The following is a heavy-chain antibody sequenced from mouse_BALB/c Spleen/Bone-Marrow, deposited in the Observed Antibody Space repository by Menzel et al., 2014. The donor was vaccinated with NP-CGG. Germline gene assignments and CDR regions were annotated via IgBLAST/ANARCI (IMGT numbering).Heavy chain of an antibody. CDR1: GYTFSSDY. V-gene: IGHV1S81*02. Sequence: VKLMESGAELVRPGASVKLSCKASGYTFSSDYMYWVKQRPGQGLEWIGVINPSNGGTNFDEKFKSKATLTVDKSSSTAYMQLSSLTSEDSAVYYCTRSRRAMDYWGQGTSVTVSS. CDR3: TRSRRAMDY. J-gene: IGHJ4*01. D-gene: IGHD2-12*01. CDR2: INPSNGGT.